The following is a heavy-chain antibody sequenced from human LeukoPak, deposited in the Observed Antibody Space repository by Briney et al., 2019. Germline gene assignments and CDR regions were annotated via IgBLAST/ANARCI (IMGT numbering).Heavy chain of an antibody. Sequence: PSQTLSLTCAVSGGSISSGGYPWSWIRQPPGKGLEWIGYIYHSGSTYYNPSLKSRVTISVDRSKNQFSLKLSSVTAADTAVYYCARGSIGYCSSTSCLNWFDPWGQGTLVTVSS. CDR3: ARGSIGYCSSTSCLNWFDP. V-gene: IGHV4-30-2*01. J-gene: IGHJ5*02. D-gene: IGHD2-2*01. CDR1: GGSISSGGYP. CDR2: IYHSGST.